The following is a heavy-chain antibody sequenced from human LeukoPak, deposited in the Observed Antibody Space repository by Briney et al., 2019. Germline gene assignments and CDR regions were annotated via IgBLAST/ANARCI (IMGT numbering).Heavy chain of an antibody. CDR1: GFTVSSNY. J-gene: IGHJ4*02. Sequence: GGSLRLSCAASGFTVSSNYMSWVRQAPGKGLEWVSVIYSGGSTYYADSVKGRFTISRDNSKNTLYLQMNSLRAEDTAVYYCARSYSSSWYDSWGQGTLVTVPS. CDR2: IYSGGST. CDR3: ARSYSSSWYDS. D-gene: IGHD6-13*01. V-gene: IGHV3-53*01.